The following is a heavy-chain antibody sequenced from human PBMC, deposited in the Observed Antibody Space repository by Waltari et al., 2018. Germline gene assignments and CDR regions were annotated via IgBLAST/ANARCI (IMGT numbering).Heavy chain of an antibody. V-gene: IGHV4-34*01. D-gene: IGHD3-16*01. J-gene: IGHJ4*02. CDR3: ARVQDYVRDY. Sequence: QVQLQQWGAGLLKPSETLSLTCAAYGGSFSDYYWSWIRQPPGKGLEWIGEINHSGSTNYNPSLKSRITISIDTSKNQFSLKLNSVTAADTAVYYCARVQDYVRDYWGQGTLVTVSS. CDR2: INHSGST. CDR1: GGSFSDYY.